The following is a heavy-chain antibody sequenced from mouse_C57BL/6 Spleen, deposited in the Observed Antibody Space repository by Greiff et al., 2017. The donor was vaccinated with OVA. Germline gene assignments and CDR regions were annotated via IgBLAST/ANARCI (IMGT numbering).Heavy chain of an antibody. CDR2: IDPSDSYT. V-gene: IGHV1-69*01. CDR1: GYTFTSYW. Sequence: QVQLKQPGAELVMPGASVKLSCKASGYTFTSYWMHWVKQRPGQGLEWIGEIDPSDSYTNYNQKFKGKSTLTVDKSSSTAYMQLSSLTSEDSAVYYCARSNYGSSYPWYFDVWGTGTTVTVSS. CDR3: ARSNYGSSYPWYFDV. J-gene: IGHJ1*03. D-gene: IGHD1-1*01.